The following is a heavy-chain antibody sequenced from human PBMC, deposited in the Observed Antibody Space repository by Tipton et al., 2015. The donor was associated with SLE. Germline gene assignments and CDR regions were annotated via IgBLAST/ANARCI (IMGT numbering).Heavy chain of an antibody. CDR3: ARDLPDYYDSSGYRGFDI. CDR2: ISSSSSYI. J-gene: IGHJ3*02. D-gene: IGHD3-22*01. CDR1: GFTFSSYS. V-gene: IGHV3-21*01. Sequence: SLRLPCAASGFTFSSYSMNWVRQAPGKGLEWVSSISSSSSYIYYADSVKGRFTISRDNAKNSLYLQMNSLRAEDTAVYYCARDLPDYYDSSGYRGFDIWGQGTMVTVSS.